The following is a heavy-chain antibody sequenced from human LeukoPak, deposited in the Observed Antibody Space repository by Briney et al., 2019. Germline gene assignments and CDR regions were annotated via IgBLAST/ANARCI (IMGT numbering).Heavy chain of an antibody. CDR2: IRYDGSNK. J-gene: IGHJ4*02. Sequence: GGSLRLSCAASGFTFSSYGMHWVRQAPGKGLEWVAFIRYDGSNKYYADSVKGRFTISRGNSKNTLYLQMNSLRAEDTAVYYCAKDQRQWLLPRNRGYWGQGTLVTVSS. D-gene: IGHD3-22*01. CDR3: AKDQRQWLLPRNRGY. V-gene: IGHV3-30*02. CDR1: GFTFSSYG.